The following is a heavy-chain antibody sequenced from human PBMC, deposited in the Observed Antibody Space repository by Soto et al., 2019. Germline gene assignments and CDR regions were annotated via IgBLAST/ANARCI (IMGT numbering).Heavy chain of an antibody. V-gene: IGHV1-69*01. Sequence: QVQLVQSGAEVKKPGSSVKVSCKASGGTFSSYAISWVRQAPGQGLEWMGGIIHIFGTANYAQKCQGRVTITADESTSTAYMELSSLRSEDTSVYYCASYCSGGSCYSRGYYYYGIDVWGQGTTVTFSS. CDR2: IIHIFGTA. CDR3: ASYCSGGSCYSRGYYYYGIDV. D-gene: IGHD2-15*01. CDR1: GGTFSSYA. J-gene: IGHJ6*02.